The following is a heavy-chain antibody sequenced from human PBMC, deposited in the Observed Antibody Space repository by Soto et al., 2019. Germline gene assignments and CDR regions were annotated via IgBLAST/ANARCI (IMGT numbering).Heavy chain of an antibody. J-gene: IGHJ4*02. Sequence: EVQLVESGGGLVQPGGSLRLSCAASGFTLSAYWMHWVRQVPGKGLLWVSRISVDGRRTTYADSVRGRFTISRDNAKNPLYLQMDTLRAEDTAVYYFARAPEQRPIDYGGQGSLITVSS. D-gene: IGHD6-19*01. CDR1: GFTLSAYW. CDR3: ARAPEQRPIDY. CDR2: ISVDGRRT. V-gene: IGHV3-74*01.